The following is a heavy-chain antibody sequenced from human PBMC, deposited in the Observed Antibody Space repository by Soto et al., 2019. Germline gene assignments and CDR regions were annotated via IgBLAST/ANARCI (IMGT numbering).Heavy chain of an antibody. D-gene: IGHD1-26*01. Sequence: SETLSLTCTVSGGSISSYYWSWIRQPPGKGLEWIGSIYYSGSTNYNPSLKSRVTISVDTSKNKFSLKLSSVTAADTAGYYCARGKTMGATAFDIWGQGTMVTVSS. CDR2: IYYSGST. V-gene: IGHV4-59*01. CDR1: GGSISSYY. CDR3: ARGKTMGATAFDI. J-gene: IGHJ3*02.